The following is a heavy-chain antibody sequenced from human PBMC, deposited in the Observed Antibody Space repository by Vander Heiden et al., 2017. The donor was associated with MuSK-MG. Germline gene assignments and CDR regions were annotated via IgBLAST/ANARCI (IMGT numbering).Heavy chain of an antibody. CDR3: ARLGYRSSWYDH. V-gene: IGHV3-23*01. Sequence: EVQLLESGGHLVQGGGSLRLSCVASGFTFNTYAMSWVRQAPGKGLEWISTVTGTGADAYYADSVRGRFTASRDNSRTTNTLFLQMNSLTAADTAIYYCARLGYRSSWYDHWGQGTLVSVSS. CDR2: VTGTGADA. CDR1: GFTFNTYA. D-gene: IGHD5-18*01. J-gene: IGHJ5*02.